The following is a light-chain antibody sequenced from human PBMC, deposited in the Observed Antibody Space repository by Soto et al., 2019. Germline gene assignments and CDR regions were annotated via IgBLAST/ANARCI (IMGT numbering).Light chain of an antibody. Sequence: EIVLTQSPGTLSLSPGERATLSCRASQSVSTTYLAWYQQKPGQAPRVLIFGASSRATGVPDRFSGSRSGTDFTLTITRLEPEDFAVYYCQQYGSSSYTFGQGTKLEIK. CDR2: GAS. CDR3: QQYGSSSYT. J-gene: IGKJ2*01. V-gene: IGKV3-20*01. CDR1: QSVSTTY.